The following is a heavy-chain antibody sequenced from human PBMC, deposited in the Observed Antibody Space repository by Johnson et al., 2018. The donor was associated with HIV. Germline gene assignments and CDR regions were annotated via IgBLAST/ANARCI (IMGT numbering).Heavy chain of an antibody. Sequence: QVQLVESGGGVVQPGRSLRLSCAASGFTFSSYGMHWVRQAPGKGLEWVSVIYSGGSTYYADSVKGRFTISRDNSKNTLYLQMNSLRAEDTAVYYCARYSSGWYGAFDIWGQVTMVTVSS. J-gene: IGHJ3*02. CDR1: GFTFSSYG. V-gene: IGHV3-NL1*01. CDR2: IYSGGST. D-gene: IGHD6-19*01. CDR3: ARYSSGWYGAFDI.